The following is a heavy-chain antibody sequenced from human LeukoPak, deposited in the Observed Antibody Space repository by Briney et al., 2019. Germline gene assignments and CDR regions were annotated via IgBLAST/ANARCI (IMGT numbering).Heavy chain of an antibody. J-gene: IGHJ5*02. CDR1: GFTFSRTW. CDR2: IKEDGSEK. CDR3: ASSGWYSTPNWFDP. V-gene: IGHV3-7*01. Sequence: GGSLRLSCAASGFTFSRTWMHWVRQAPGKGLEWVASIKEDGSEKYYVDSVKGRFTISRDNAKNSPYLQMNSLRAEDTAMYYCASSGWYSTPNWFDPWGQGTLVIVSS. D-gene: IGHD6-19*01.